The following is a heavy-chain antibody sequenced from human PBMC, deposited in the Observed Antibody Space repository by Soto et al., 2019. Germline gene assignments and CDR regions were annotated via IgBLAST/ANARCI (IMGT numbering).Heavy chain of an antibody. CDR1: GFTLTTAW. J-gene: IGHJ4*02. CDR3: ARDRRYAVDY. Sequence: GGSLRLSCAASGFTLTTAWMHWVRQTPGKGLVWVSRINGDDTSTTYADSVKGRFTISRDNAKNTLYLQMNSLRAEDTAVYYCARDRRYAVDYWGQGTLVTVSS. CDR2: INGDDTST. V-gene: IGHV3-74*01. D-gene: IGHD1-1*01.